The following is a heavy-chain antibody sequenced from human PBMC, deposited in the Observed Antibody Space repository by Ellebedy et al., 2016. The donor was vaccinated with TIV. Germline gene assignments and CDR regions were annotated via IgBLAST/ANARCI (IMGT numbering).Heavy chain of an antibody. Sequence: GESLKISXAASGFTFSSYAMSWVRQAPGKGLGWVSAISGSGGSTYYADSVKGRFTISRDNSKNTLYLQMNSLRAEDTAVYYCAKGDSSSWYGDYYYYGMDVWGQGTTVTVSS. J-gene: IGHJ6*02. CDR3: AKGDSSSWYGDYYYYGMDV. V-gene: IGHV3-23*01. D-gene: IGHD6-13*01. CDR1: GFTFSSYA. CDR2: ISGSGGST.